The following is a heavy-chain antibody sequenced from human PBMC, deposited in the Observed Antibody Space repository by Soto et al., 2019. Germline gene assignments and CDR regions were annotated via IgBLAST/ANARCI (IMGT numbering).Heavy chain of an antibody. CDR1: GGTFSSFA. V-gene: IGHV1-69*01. CDR3: ARDRDHTYDY. J-gene: IGHJ4*02. CDR2: IIPIFGTT. Sequence: QVQLVQSGAEVKKPGSSVKVSCKASGGTFSSFAIIWVRQAPGQGLEWMGGIIPIFGTTNYAQKLQGRVTITADESTSTAYMEVTTLRSEDTAVYYCARDRDHTYDYWGQGNLVTVSS.